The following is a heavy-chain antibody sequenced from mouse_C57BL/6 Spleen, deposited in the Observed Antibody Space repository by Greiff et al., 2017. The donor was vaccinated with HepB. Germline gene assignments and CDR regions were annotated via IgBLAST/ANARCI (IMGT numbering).Heavy chain of an antibody. CDR1: GYAFSSSW. CDR2: IYPGDGDT. CDR3: ARSHGNYLDY. Sequence: QVQLKESGPELVKPGASVKISCKASGYAFSSSWMNWVKQRPGKGLEWIGRIYPGDGDTNYNGKFKGKATLTADKSSSTAYMQLSSLTSEDSAVYFCARSHGNYLDYWGQGTTLTVSS. V-gene: IGHV1-82*01. J-gene: IGHJ2*01. D-gene: IGHD2-1*01.